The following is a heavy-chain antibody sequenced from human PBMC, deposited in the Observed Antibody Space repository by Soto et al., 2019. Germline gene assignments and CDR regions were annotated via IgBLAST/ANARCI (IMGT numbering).Heavy chain of an antibody. D-gene: IGHD2-15*01. J-gene: IGHJ5*02. CDR1: GGIASNYA. V-gene: IGHV1-69*06. CDR2: IVPKFGTA. CDR3: AREMASGYSRTWFDP. Sequence: QEPLVQSGAEVKKPGSSVKVSCRASGGIASNYAISWVRQAPGQGLEWMGGIVPKFGTANYAQRFKGRVTISVDKSTNSVYMELTSLTSQDTAIYYCAREMASGYSRTWFDPWGQGTLVTVSS.